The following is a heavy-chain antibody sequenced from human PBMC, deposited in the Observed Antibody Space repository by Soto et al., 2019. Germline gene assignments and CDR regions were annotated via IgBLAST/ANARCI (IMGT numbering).Heavy chain of an antibody. CDR1: GGTFCSDA. V-gene: IGHV1-69*06. CDR2: IIPIFGTT. Sequence: SVKVSCKASGGTFCSDAITWVRQAPGQGLEWVGRIIPIFGTTNYAQNLQGRVTISADKSTLTSYMELHSLTSDDTALYYCARDRTDSGYYTNWLDPWGQGTQVTVSS. D-gene: IGHD3-22*01. J-gene: IGHJ5*02. CDR3: ARDRTDSGYYTNWLDP.